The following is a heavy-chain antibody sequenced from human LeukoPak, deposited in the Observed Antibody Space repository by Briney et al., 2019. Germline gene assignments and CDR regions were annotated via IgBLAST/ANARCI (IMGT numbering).Heavy chain of an antibody. V-gene: IGHV3-74*01. CDR3: AGDRFKLRYFDL. D-gene: IGHD3-9*01. CDR1: GFRFSDYW. Sequence: GGSLRLSCVVSGFRFSDYWMHWVRQAPGKGLVGVSRINSDGSSAIYADSVKGRFTISRDNAKNTLYLQMNSLRAEDTAVYYCAGDRFKLRYFDLWGQGTLVTVSS. CDR2: INSDGSSA. J-gene: IGHJ4*02.